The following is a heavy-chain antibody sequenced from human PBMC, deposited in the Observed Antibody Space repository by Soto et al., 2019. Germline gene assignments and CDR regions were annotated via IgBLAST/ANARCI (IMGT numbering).Heavy chain of an antibody. CDR1: GFSLSTSGVG. Sequence: QITLKESGPTLVKPTQTLTLTCTFSGFSLSTSGVGVGWIRQPPGKALEWLALIYWDDDKRYSPSLKSRLTIAKDASQNQVVLTMTNMDPVDTATYCCAHRLAATGLFDYWGQGTLVTVSS. CDR2: IYWDDDK. V-gene: IGHV2-5*02. CDR3: AHRLAATGLFDY. J-gene: IGHJ4*02. D-gene: IGHD6-13*01.